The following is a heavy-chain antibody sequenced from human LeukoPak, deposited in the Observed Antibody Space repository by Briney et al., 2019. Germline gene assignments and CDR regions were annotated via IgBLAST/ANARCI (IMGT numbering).Heavy chain of an antibody. D-gene: IGHD1-26*01. J-gene: IGHJ3*02. CDR2: FDPEDGET. V-gene: IGHV1-24*01. CDR3: ATEWGADDAFDI. CDR1: GYTLTELS. Sequence: ASVKVSCTVSGYTLTELSMHWVRQAPGKGLEWMGGFDPEDGETIYAQKFQGRVTMTEDTSTDTAYMELSSLRSEDTAVYYCATEWGADDAFDIWGQGTMVTVSS.